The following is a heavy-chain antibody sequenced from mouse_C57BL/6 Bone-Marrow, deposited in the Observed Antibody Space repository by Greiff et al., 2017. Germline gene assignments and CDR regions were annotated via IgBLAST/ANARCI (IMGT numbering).Heavy chain of an antibody. CDR3: ASIYYGYDGSY. D-gene: IGHD2-2*01. V-gene: IGHV5-2*01. CDR1: EYEFPSHD. CDR2: ITSDGGST. J-gene: IGHJ3*01. Sequence: DVKLVESGGGLVQPGESLKLSCESNEYEFPSHDMSWVRKTPEKRLELVAAITSDGGSTYSPDTMERRFIISRDNTKQTLYLQRISLRSEDTALYDCASIYYGYDGSYWGQGTLVTVSA.